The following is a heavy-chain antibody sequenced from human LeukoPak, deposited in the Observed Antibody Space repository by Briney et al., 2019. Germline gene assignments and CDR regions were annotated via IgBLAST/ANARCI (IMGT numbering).Heavy chain of an antibody. V-gene: IGHV3-9*01. Sequence: GTSLRLSCVASGFTFADHAMHWVRRAPGQGLEWVTGINWNNDGIVYAASVKGRFTISRDNAKNSLYLQMNSLRAEDTAVYYCARQPVGVNAFDIWGQGTMVTVSS. D-gene: IGHD3-10*01. CDR3: ARQPVGVNAFDI. J-gene: IGHJ3*02. CDR2: INWNNDGI. CDR1: GFTFADHA.